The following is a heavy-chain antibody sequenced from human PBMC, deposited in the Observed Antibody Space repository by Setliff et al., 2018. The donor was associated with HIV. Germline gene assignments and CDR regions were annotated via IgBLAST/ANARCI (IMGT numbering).Heavy chain of an antibody. V-gene: IGHV4-34*01. CDR3: ARQGAVTGHSFDY. CDR1: GGSFSGSY. CDR2: LNYVGVT. Sequence: SETLSLTCAVHGGSFSGSYWSWIRQPPGKGLEWIGELNYVGVTNHNPSLKSRVTISVEASKRQWSLKLNSVTAADTAVYYCARQGAVTGHSFDYWGQGALVTVSS. D-gene: IGHD6-19*01. J-gene: IGHJ4*02.